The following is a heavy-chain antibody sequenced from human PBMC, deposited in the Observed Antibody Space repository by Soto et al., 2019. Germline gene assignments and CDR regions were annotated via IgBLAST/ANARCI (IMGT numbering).Heavy chain of an antibody. V-gene: IGHV3-33*01. D-gene: IGHD4-17*01. J-gene: IGHJ6*02. CDR1: GFTFSSYG. CDR2: IWYDGSNK. Sequence: QVQLVESGGGVVQPGRSLRLSCAASGFTFSSYGMHWVRQAPGKGLEWVAVIWYDGSNKYYADSVKGRFTISRDNSKNTLHLQMNCLRAEDTAVYYCARGMGGDYIYYYGMDVWGQGTTVTVSS. CDR3: ARGMGGDYIYYYGMDV.